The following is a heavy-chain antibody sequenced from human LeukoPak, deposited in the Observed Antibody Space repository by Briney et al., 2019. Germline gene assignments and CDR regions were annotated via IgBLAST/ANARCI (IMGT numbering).Heavy chain of an antibody. J-gene: IGHJ5*02. CDR3: AKDPYYYDTSNP. Sequence: PGGSLRLSCAASGFTFSSYGMHWVRQAPGKGLEWVAFIRYDGSNKYYADSVKGRFTISRDNSKNTLYLQMNSLRAEDTAVYYCAKDPYYYDTSNPWGQGTLVTVSS. D-gene: IGHD3-22*01. CDR2: IRYDGSNK. V-gene: IGHV3-30*02. CDR1: GFTFSSYG.